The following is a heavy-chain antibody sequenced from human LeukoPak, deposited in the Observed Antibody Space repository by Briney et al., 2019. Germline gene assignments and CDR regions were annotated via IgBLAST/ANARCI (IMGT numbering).Heavy chain of an antibody. J-gene: IGHJ6*03. CDR1: GFTFSSYE. V-gene: IGHV3-48*03. Sequence: GGSLRLSCAASGFTFSSYEMNWVRQAPGKGLEWVSYIGSSDSTMSYADSVKGRFTISRDNAKNSLYLQMNSLRADDTAFYYCARGTRYPEIRDYYYYMDVWGKGTTVTISS. D-gene: IGHD1-7*01. CDR2: IGSSDSTM. CDR3: ARGTRYPEIRDYYYYMDV.